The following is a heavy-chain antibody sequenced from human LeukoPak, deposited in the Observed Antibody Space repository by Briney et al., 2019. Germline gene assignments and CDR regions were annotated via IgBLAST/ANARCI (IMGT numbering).Heavy chain of an antibody. CDR1: GFTFSSYW. CDR2: INHNGNVN. Sequence: PGGSLRLSCAASGFTFSSYWMNWARQAPGKGLEWVASINHNGNVNYYVDSVKGRFTISRDNAKNSLYLQMSNLRAEDTAVYYCARDGGYCSSTSCYDRNWFDPWGQGTLVTVSS. CDR3: ARDGGYCSSTSCYDRNWFDP. V-gene: IGHV3-7*01. D-gene: IGHD2-2*01. J-gene: IGHJ5*02.